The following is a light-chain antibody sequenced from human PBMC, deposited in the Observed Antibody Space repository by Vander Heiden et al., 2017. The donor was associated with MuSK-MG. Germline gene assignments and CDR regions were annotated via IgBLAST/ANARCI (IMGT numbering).Light chain of an antibody. J-gene: IGKJ2*01. Sequence: DIQITQSPSSLSASVGDRVTITCRASQSISSYLNWYQQKPGKAPKLLIYAASSLQSGVPSRFSGSGSGTDFTLTISSLQPEDFATYYCQQSYSTLMYTFGQGTKLEIK. V-gene: IGKV1-39*01. CDR3: QQSYSTLMYT. CDR1: QSISSY. CDR2: AAS.